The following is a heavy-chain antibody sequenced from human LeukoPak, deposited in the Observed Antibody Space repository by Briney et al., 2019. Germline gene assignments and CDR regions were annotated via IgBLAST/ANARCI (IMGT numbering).Heavy chain of an antibody. Sequence: GGSLRLSCAASGFTFSSYAMSWIRQAPGKGLEWVSAISGSGGSTYYADSVKGRFTISRDNSKNTLYLQMNSLRAEDTAVYYCAKRSFLWLLPPYFDYWGQGTLVTVSS. V-gene: IGHV3-23*01. CDR1: GFTFSSYA. D-gene: IGHD3-22*01. CDR3: AKRSFLWLLPPYFDY. CDR2: ISGSGGST. J-gene: IGHJ4*02.